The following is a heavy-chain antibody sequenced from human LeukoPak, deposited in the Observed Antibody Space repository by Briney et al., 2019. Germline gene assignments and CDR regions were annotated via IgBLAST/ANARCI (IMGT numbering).Heavy chain of an antibody. CDR1: GYTFTNYG. J-gene: IGHJ4*02. V-gene: IGHV1-18*04. Sequence: GASVKVSCKASGYTFTNYGFTWVRQAPGQGLEWMGWINPYTGHTNSAQKLQGRVTLTTDTSTTTAYMDLRSLRSDDTAVYYCARSPLSDASTSDSWAQGTLVTVSS. CDR2: INPYTGHT. CDR3: ARSPLSDASTSDS. D-gene: IGHD2-2*01.